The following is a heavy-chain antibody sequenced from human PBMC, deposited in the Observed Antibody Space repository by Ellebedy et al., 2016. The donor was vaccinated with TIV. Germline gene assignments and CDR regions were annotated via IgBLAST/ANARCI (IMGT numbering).Heavy chain of an antibody. CDR3: ANGGSLSYGIFDY. D-gene: IGHD3-16*01. J-gene: IGHJ4*02. CDR2: VYHLGNT. V-gene: IGHV4-31*03. Sequence: SETLSLTCTISGASISDVGSYWSWIRQLPGKGLEWIGYVYHLGNTYYTPSLKSRVAISVDSSKNQFSLRLNSVTAADTSVYYCANGGSLSYGIFDYWGQGNLVTVSS. CDR1: GASISDVGSY.